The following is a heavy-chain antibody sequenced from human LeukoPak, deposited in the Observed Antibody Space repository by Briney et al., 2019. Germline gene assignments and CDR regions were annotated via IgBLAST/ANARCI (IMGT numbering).Heavy chain of an antibody. CDR3: ARASYGSASP. Sequence: PGRSLRLSCAASGFTFSSYAMHWVRQAPGKGLEGVAVISYDGSNKYYADSVKGRFTISRDNSKNTLYLQMNSLRAEDTAVYYCARASYGSASPWGQGTLVTVSS. CDR1: GFTFSSYA. D-gene: IGHD3-10*01. J-gene: IGHJ5*02. CDR2: ISYDGSNK. V-gene: IGHV3-30-3*01.